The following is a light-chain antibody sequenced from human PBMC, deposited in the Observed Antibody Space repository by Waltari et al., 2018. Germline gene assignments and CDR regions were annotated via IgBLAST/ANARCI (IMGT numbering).Light chain of an antibody. Sequence: EIVLTQSPGTLSLSPGERATLSCRASQSVSSSYLAWYQQKPGQAPRPLIYGASSRATGIPDRFSGSGSGTDSTLTISRLEPEDFAVYYCQQYGSSRRTFGQGTKVEIK. V-gene: IGKV3-20*01. J-gene: IGKJ1*01. CDR3: QQYGSSRRT. CDR1: QSVSSSY. CDR2: GAS.